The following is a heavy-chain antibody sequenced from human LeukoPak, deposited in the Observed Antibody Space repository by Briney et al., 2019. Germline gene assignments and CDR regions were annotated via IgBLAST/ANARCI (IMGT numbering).Heavy chain of an antibody. V-gene: IGHV1-69*02. Sequence: SVKVSCKASGGTFSSYTISWVRQAPGQEREWLGRIIPILGIANYAQKFQGRVTITADKSTSTASMELRRLRSEDTAVYYCASGPGWSGGSCYPYPFDYWGQGTLITVSS. J-gene: IGHJ4*02. CDR1: GGTFSSYT. CDR3: ASGPGWSGGSCYPYPFDY. D-gene: IGHD2-15*01. CDR2: IIPILGIA.